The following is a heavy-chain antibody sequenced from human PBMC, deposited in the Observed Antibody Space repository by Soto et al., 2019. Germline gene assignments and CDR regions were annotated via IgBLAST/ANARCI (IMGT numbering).Heavy chain of an antibody. CDR3: ASAPYSSSWFGAFDI. V-gene: IGHV3-33*01. J-gene: IGHJ3*02. D-gene: IGHD6-13*01. Sequence: QVQLVESGGGVVQPGKSLRLSCAASGLTFSSYGMHWVRQAPGKGLEWVATIWHDGSNKYYADSVKGRFTISRDNSKNTLYLQMNSLRVEDTAVYSCASAPYSSSWFGAFDIWGQGTMVTVSS. CDR1: GLTFSSYG. CDR2: IWHDGSNK.